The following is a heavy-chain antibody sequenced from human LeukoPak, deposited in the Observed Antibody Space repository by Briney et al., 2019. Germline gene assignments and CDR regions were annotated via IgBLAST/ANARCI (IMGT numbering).Heavy chain of an antibody. J-gene: IGHJ6*03. Sequence: GGSLRLSCAASGFTFSSYGMHWVRQAPGKGLEWVAFIHYDGTNEYYADSVKGRFTISRDNFKNTLSLQMNGLRVEDTALYYCAREGFTSSWLYYYYYMDVWDKGTTVTVSS. D-gene: IGHD6-13*01. CDR3: AREGFTSSWLYYYYYMDV. CDR1: GFTFSSYG. V-gene: IGHV3-30*02. CDR2: IHYDGTNE.